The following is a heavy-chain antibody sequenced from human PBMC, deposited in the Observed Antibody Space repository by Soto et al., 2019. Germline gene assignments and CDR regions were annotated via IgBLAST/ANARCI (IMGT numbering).Heavy chain of an antibody. CDR3: AKGDSGSPSYGMDV. J-gene: IGHJ6*02. CDR1: GFSFDDYA. Sequence: LRLSCAASGFSFDDYAMHWVRQVPGKGLEWVSGISWNSGKNGYADSVKGRFTVSRDNTKNSVYLQMNSLRGEDTALYYCAKGDSGSPSYGMDVWGQGTTVTVS. V-gene: IGHV3-9*01. CDR2: ISWNSGKN. D-gene: IGHD6-6*01.